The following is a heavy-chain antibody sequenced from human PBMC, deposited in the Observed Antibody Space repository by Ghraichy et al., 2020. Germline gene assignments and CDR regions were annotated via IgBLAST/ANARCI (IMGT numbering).Heavy chain of an antibody. J-gene: IGHJ4*02. D-gene: IGHD3-10*01. V-gene: IGHV3-23*01. CDR2: IGRSGGNT. Sequence: GSLNISCAASGFTFSNYAMTWVRQAPGKGLRWVSGIGRSGGNTYYADSVKGRFSISRDNSKNTLYLQMNSLRAEDTAIYFCAKERLPYGSGTHDYWGQGTLVTVSS. CDR1: GFTFSNYA. CDR3: AKERLPYGSGTHDY.